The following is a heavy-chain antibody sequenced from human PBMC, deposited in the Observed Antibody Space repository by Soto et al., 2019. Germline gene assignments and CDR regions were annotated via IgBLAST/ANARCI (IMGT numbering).Heavy chain of an antibody. V-gene: IGHV4-31*03. CDR3: ASEPTVPSGFDS. J-gene: IGHJ4*02. CDR2: IYYTAIT. CDR1: GGSVSSGGYY. D-gene: IGHD4-17*01. Sequence: QVQLQASGPGLVKPSQTLSLTCNVSGGSVSSGGYYWSWIRQHPGKGLEWIGYIYYTAITYYNPSLPSGVIISLGTAKDQFSLTLTSVAAADTAIYYCASEPTVPSGFDSGGQGTLVTVSS.